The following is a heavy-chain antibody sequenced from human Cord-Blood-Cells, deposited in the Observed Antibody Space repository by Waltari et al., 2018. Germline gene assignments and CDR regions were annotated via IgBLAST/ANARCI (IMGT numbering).Heavy chain of an antibody. V-gene: IGHV3-21*01. D-gene: IGHD7-27*01. Sequence: EVQLVESGGGLVKPGGSLRLSCAASGFTFSSYSLNWVRQAPGKGLGWVSSISSSSSYIYYADSVKGRFTISRDNAKNSLYLQMNSLRAEDTAVYYCAGRLTGDYWGQGTLVTVSS. CDR2: ISSSSSYI. J-gene: IGHJ4*02. CDR1: GFTFSSYS. CDR3: AGRLTGDY.